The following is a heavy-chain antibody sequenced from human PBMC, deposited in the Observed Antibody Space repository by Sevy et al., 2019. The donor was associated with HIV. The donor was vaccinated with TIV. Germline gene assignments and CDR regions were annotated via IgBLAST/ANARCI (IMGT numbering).Heavy chain of an antibody. V-gene: IGHV3-23*01. D-gene: IGHD3-22*01. CDR1: GFTSTPYA. CDR3: AKDRSYFDSSGYYYHHDAFDV. J-gene: IGHJ3*01. CDR2: ISGSGAIT. Sequence: GGSLRLSCATSGFTSTPYAVAWVRQAPGKGLEWVAAISGSGAITYYADSRKARLIISRDRTNNTVYLQMKGLRAEDTALYYCAKDRSYFDSSGYYYHHDAFDVWGRGTMVTVSS.